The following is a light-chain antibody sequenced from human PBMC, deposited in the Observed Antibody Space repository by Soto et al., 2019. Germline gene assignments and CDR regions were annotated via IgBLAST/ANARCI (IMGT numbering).Light chain of an antibody. J-gene: IGKJ5*01. CDR1: PYVYSN. CDR3: QQHSNWPPIT. CDR2: RAA. V-gene: IGKV3-15*01. Sequence: VMTQYPATLSVSPAERPTLSCTASPYVYSNVSWFQQRPGQAPSLLIYRAASRATGTPARFSGGGSGTDFALTISSLEPEDVSVDYCQQHSNWPPITFGQGTRLEIK.